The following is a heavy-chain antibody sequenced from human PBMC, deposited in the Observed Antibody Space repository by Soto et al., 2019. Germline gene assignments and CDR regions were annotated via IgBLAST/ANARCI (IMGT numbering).Heavy chain of an antibody. D-gene: IGHD6-25*01. CDR1: GFTVSGNY. J-gene: IGHJ4*02. CDR2: SYTGGGS. CDR3: ASTRGSAEDY. Sequence: EVQLVETGGGLIQPGGSLRLSCAASGFTVSGNYMSWVRQAPGKGLEWVSVSYTGGGSYYADSGKGRVTLSRDNSKNTLDLQMNSLRAEDTAGYYGASTRGSAEDYWGQGTLVTVSS. V-gene: IGHV3-53*02.